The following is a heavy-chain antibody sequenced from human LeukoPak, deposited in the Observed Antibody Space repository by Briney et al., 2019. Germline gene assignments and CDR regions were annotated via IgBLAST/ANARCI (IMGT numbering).Heavy chain of an antibody. J-gene: IGHJ4*02. D-gene: IGHD3-22*01. CDR2: INPSGGST. CDR3: ARRYYYDSSGYTFDY. Sequence: HWPSVKVSCKASGYTFTSYYMHWVRQAPGQGLEWMGIINPSGGSTSYAQKFQGRVTMTRDMSTSTVYMELSSLRSEDTAVYYCARRYYYDSSGYTFDYWGQGTLVTVSS. V-gene: IGHV1-46*01. CDR1: GYTFTSYY.